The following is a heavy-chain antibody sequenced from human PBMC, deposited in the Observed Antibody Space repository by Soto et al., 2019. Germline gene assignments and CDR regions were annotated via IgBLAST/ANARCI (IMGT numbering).Heavy chain of an antibody. V-gene: IGHV4-59*01. Sequence: KPSETLSLTCTVSGGSISSYYWSWIRQPPGKGLEWIGYIYYSGSTNYNPSLKSRVTISVDTSKIHFSLKLSSLTAADTAVYYFARGCGYYGPGSPRPHYGMDVWGQGTTVTVSS. CDR1: GGSISSYY. J-gene: IGHJ6*02. CDR2: IYYSGST. CDR3: ARGCGYYGPGSPRPHYGMDV. D-gene: IGHD3-10*01.